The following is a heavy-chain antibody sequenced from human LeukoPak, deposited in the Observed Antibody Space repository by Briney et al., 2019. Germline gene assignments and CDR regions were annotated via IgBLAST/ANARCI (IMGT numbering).Heavy chain of an antibody. CDR1: GGTFRSYG. J-gene: IGHJ4*02. CDR2: IIPIFGTT. CDR3: ATERDPYYYDSSGDRFDY. V-gene: IGHV1-69*06. D-gene: IGHD3-22*01. Sequence: SVKVSCKASGGTFRSYGISWVRQAPGQGLEWMGGIIPIFGTTNYAQKFQGRVTITADKSTSTAYMELRSLSSEDTAVYYCATERDPYYYDSSGDRFDYWGQGTLVTVSS.